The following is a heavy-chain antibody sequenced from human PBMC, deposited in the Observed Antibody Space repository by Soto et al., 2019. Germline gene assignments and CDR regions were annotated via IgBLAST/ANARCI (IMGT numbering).Heavy chain of an antibody. Sequence: QLQLQESGPGLVKPSETLSLTCTVSGGSICSSSYYWGWIRQPPGKGLEWIGSIYYSGSTYYNPSLKSRVTISVDTSKNQFSLKLSSLTAAHTAVYYCARRLYYDSSGFEGGGMDVWGQGTSVTVSS. CDR1: GGSICSSSYY. CDR2: IYYSGST. V-gene: IGHV4-39*01. CDR3: ARRLYYDSSGFEGGGMDV. D-gene: IGHD3-22*01. J-gene: IGHJ6*02.